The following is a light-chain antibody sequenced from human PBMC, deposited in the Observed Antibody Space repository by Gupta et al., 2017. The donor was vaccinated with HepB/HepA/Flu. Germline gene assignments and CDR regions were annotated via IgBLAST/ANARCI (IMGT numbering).Light chain of an antibody. Sequence: EVVMTQSPATLSVSPGERATLSCRAGQSVNSNLAWYQQKLGQAPRLLIYGASTRATGIPARFSDSGSGTEFTLTISSLQSEDFAVYYCQQYNNWPLTFGGGTKVEIK. CDR1: QSVNSN. J-gene: IGKJ4*01. V-gene: IGKV3-15*01. CDR2: GAS. CDR3: QQYNNWPLT.